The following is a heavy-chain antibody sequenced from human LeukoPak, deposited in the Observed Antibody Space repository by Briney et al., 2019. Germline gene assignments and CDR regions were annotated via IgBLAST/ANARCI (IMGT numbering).Heavy chain of an antibody. Sequence: SETLSLTCTVPGGSISSFYWSWIRHPPGKGLEWIGYIYYSGSTNYNPSLKSRVTISVDTSKNQFSLKLSSVTAADTAVYYCARHGTSGTNLNWFDPWGQGTLVTVSS. D-gene: IGHD1-1*01. CDR3: ARHGTSGTNLNWFDP. J-gene: IGHJ5*02. CDR2: IYYSGST. V-gene: IGHV4-59*01. CDR1: GGSISSFY.